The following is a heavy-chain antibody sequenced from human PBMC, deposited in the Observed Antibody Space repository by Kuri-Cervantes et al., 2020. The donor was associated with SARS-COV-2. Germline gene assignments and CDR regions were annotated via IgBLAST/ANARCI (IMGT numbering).Heavy chain of an antibody. CDR2: IYYSGST. V-gene: IGHV4-59*12. J-gene: IGHJ4*02. D-gene: IGHD3-22*01. Sequence: SETLSLTCTVSGGSISSYYWSWIRQPPGKGLEWIGYIYYSGSTNYNPSLKSRVTISVDTSKNQFSLKLSSVTAADTAVYYCARGRKYYYDSSGYYYFDYWGQGTLVTVSS. CDR3: ARGRKYYYDSSGYYYFDY. CDR1: GGSISSYY.